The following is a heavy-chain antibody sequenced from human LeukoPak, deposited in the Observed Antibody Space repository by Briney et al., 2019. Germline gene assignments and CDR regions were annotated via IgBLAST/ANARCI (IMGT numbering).Heavy chain of an antibody. D-gene: IGHD3-22*01. J-gene: IGHJ5*02. Sequence: ASVTVSCKASGYTFTSYYMHWVRQAPGQGLEWMGGIIPIFGTANYAQKFQGRVTITADESTSTAYMELSSLRSEDTAVYYCARDMVIPNWFDPWGQGTLVTVSS. CDR2: IIPIFGTA. CDR3: ARDMVIPNWFDP. V-gene: IGHV1-69*13. CDR1: GYTFTSYY.